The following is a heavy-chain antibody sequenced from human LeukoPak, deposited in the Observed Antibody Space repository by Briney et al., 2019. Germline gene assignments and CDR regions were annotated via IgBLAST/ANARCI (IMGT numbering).Heavy chain of an antibody. J-gene: IGHJ6*02. CDR2: ISVYNGNT. CDR3: ARDEYSGSYSYGMDV. CDR1: GYTFTNYG. V-gene: IGHV1-18*01. D-gene: IGHD1-26*01. Sequence: ASVKVSCKASGYTFTNYGISWVRQAPGQGLEWMGWISVYNGNTEYAQKLQDRVTMTTDIYTTTAYMELRSLRSDDTAVYYCARDEYSGSYSYGMDVWGQGTTVTVSS.